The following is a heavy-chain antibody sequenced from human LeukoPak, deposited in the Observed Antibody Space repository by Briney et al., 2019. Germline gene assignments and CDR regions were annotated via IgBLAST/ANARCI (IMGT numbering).Heavy chain of an antibody. Sequence: ASVKVSCKASGYTFTSYGISWVRQAPGQGLEWMGWISAYNGNTNYAQKLQGRVTMTTDTSTSTAYMELRSLRSDDTAVYYCARDGGFRTPTYSSSWYDYYGMDVWGQGTTVTVSS. V-gene: IGHV1-18*01. CDR3: ARDGGFRTPTYSSSWYDYYGMDV. CDR2: ISAYNGNT. D-gene: IGHD6-13*01. J-gene: IGHJ6*02. CDR1: GYTFTSYG.